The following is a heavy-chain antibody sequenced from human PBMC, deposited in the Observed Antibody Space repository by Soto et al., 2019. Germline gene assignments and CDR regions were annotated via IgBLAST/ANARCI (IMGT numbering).Heavy chain of an antibody. J-gene: IGHJ5*02. Sequence: QVQLQESGPGLVKPSQTLSLTCTVSGGSISSGDYYWSWIRQPPGKGLEWIGYIYYSGSTYYNPPLKXPXPXAVDTSKHQFAMKLSSVTAADTAVYYGARGYSGYDHWCQGTLVTVSS. V-gene: IGHV4-30-4*01. CDR2: IYYSGST. D-gene: IGHD5-12*01. CDR1: GGSISSGDYY. CDR3: ARGYSGYDH.